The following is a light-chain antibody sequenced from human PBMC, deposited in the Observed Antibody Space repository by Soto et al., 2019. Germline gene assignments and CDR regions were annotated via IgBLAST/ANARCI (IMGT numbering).Light chain of an antibody. CDR2: DAS. CDR3: QQRSNWPSIT. J-gene: IGKJ5*01. V-gene: IGKV3-11*01. Sequence: EIVSTQSPATLSLSPGERATPSCRASQSVSSYLAWYQQKPGQAPRLLIYDASNRATGIPARFSGSGSGTDFTLTINSLEPEDFAVYYCQQRSNWPSITFGQGTRLEI. CDR1: QSVSSY.